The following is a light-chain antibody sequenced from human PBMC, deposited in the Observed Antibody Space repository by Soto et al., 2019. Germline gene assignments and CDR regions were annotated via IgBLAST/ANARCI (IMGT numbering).Light chain of an antibody. V-gene: IGKV1-39*01. J-gene: IGKJ5*01. Sequence: DSQMTQSPSTLSGSVGDRVTITCRASQTISSWLAWYQQKPGKAPKLLIYAASSLQSGVPSRFSGSGSGTDFTLTISSPQPEDFATYYCQQSYSTPVTFGQGTRLEI. CDR3: QQSYSTPVT. CDR2: AAS. CDR1: QTISSW.